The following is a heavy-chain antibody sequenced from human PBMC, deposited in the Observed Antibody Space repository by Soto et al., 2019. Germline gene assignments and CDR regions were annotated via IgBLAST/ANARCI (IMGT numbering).Heavy chain of an antibody. D-gene: IGHD3-3*01. CDR3: ARVSPAYYDFWSGSGLVDY. J-gene: IGHJ4*02. Sequence: PSETLSLTCTVSGGSISSGGYYWSWIRQHPGKGLEWIGYIYYSGSTYYNPSLKSRVTISVDTSKNQFSLKLSSVTAADTAVYYCARVSPAYYDFWSGSGLVDYWGQGTLVTVSS. V-gene: IGHV4-31*03. CDR1: GGSISSGGYY. CDR2: IYYSGST.